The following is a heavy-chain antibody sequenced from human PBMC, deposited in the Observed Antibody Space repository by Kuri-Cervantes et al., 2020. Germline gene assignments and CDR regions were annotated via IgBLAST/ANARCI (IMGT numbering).Heavy chain of an antibody. CDR3: ARGRGRLDY. V-gene: IGHV3-33*01. J-gene: IGHJ4*02. CDR1: GFTFSSYG. Sequence: GESLKISCAASGFTFSSYGMHWVRQAPGKGLEWVAVIWYDGSNKYYADSVKGRFTISRDNSKNTLYLQMNSLRAEDTAVYYCARGRGRLDYWGQGTLVTVSS. D-gene: IGHD2-15*01. CDR2: IWYDGSNK.